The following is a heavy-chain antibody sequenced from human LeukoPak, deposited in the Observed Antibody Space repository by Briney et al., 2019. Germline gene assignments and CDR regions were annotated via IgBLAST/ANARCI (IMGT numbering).Heavy chain of an antibody. Sequence: SSETLSLTCTVSGGSISSYYWSWIRQPPGKGREWIGYIYYSGSTNYNPSLKSRVTISVDTSKNQFSLKLSSVTAADTAVYYCARQGTMVRGVITGYFDYWGQGTLVTVSS. CDR2: IYYSGST. D-gene: IGHD3-10*01. CDR3: ARQGTMVRGVITGYFDY. CDR1: GGSISSYY. J-gene: IGHJ4*02. V-gene: IGHV4-59*08.